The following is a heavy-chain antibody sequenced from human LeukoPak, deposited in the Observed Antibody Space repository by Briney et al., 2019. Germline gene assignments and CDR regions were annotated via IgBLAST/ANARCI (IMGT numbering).Heavy chain of an antibody. Sequence: GGSLRLSCASSGFTFSSYSMNWVRQAPGKGLEWVSSISSSSSYIYYADPVKGRFTISRDNAKNSLYLQMNSLRAEDTAVYYCARDYYDSSGYYLGWFDPWGQGTLVTVSS. V-gene: IGHV3-21*01. CDR3: ARDYYDSSGYYLGWFDP. CDR2: ISSSSSYI. J-gene: IGHJ5*02. CDR1: GFTFSSYS. D-gene: IGHD3-22*01.